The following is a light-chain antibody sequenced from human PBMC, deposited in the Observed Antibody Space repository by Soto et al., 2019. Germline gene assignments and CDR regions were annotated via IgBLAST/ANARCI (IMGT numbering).Light chain of an antibody. CDR2: DAS. J-gene: IGKJ2*01. V-gene: IGKV1-33*01. CDR1: QDISNY. Sequence: DIQMTQSPSSLSASVGDRVTITCQASQDISNYLNWYQQKPGKAPKLLIYDASNLETGVPSRFSGSGSGTDFSFSISSLQSEDIATYYCQQRASWPPFTFGQGTKLEV. CDR3: QQRASWPPFT.